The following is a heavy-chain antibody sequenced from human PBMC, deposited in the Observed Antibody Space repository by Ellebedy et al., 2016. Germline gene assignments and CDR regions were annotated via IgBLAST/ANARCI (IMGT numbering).Heavy chain of an antibody. CDR3: ARVHSSGWIHY. Sequence: GGSLRLSCAASGFTFSSYGMHWVRQAPGKGLEWVAVISYDGSNKYYADSVKGRFTISRDNSKNTLYLQMNSLRAEDTAVYYCARVHSSGWIHYWGQGTLVTVSS. CDR2: ISYDGSNK. D-gene: IGHD6-19*01. J-gene: IGHJ4*02. CDR1: GFTFSSYG. V-gene: IGHV3-30*03.